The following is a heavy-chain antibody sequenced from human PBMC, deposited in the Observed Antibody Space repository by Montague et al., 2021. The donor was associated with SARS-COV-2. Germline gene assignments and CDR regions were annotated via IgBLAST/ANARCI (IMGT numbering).Heavy chain of an antibody. CDR1: GGSFSGYY. D-gene: IGHD3-3*01. V-gene: IGHV4-34*01. CDR3: ATLPSSITIFGVVQGYYVDD. Sequence: SETLSLTCGVYGGSFSGYYWCWVRQRPEKGQELVGESNQSGRTNNNPSLKIRVIISIDTSKNQFPLKLSSVTDADTAVYYCATLPSSITIFGVVQGYYVDDWGQGTLVTVSS. CDR2: SNQSGRT. J-gene: IGHJ4*02.